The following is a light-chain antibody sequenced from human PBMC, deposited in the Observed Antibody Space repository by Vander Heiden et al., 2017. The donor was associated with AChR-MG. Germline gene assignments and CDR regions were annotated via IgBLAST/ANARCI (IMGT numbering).Light chain of an antibody. V-gene: IGLV2-14*01. CDR2: DVS. CDR1: RSDVGGYNY. Sequence: QSALTQPASVSGSPGQSITISCTGTRSDVGGYNYVSWYQQHPGKAPKLMIYDVSKRPSGVSNRFSGSKSGNTASLTISGLQAEDEADYYCSSYTSSLYGFGTGTKVNVI. CDR3: SSYTSSLYG. J-gene: IGLJ1*01.